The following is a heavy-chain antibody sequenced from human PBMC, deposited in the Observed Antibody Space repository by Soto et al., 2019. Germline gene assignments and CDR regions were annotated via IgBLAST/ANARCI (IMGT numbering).Heavy chain of an antibody. Sequence: EVQLVESGGALVQPGGSLRLTCAISGFTFSNYWMTWVRQAPGKGLEWVANINKDGSQKSFVDSVKGRFTISRDNAKSSLYLQMNSLRAEDTAIYYCVKEIAAAQWGQGTLVTVSS. V-gene: IGHV3-7*01. D-gene: IGHD6-25*01. J-gene: IGHJ4*02. CDR1: GFTFSNYW. CDR3: VKEIAAAQ. CDR2: INKDGSQK.